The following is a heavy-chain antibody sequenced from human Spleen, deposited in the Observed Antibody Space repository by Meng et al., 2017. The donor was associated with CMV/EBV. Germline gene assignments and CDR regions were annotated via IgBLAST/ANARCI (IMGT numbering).Heavy chain of an antibody. Sequence: GESLKISCVASGFTFGSYWMTWVRQAPGEGLEWVANINQDGTDKYYVDSMKGRFSISRDNAKNSLYLQMSSLRAEDTAVYYCARGGYAELEYWGQGKLVTVSS. CDR3: ARGGYAELEY. CDR1: GFTFGSYW. J-gene: IGHJ4*02. D-gene: IGHD2-2*01. CDR2: INQDGTDK. V-gene: IGHV3-7*04.